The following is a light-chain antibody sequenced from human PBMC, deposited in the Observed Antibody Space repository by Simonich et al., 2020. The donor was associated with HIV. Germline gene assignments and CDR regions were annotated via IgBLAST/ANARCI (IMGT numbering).Light chain of an antibody. Sequence: DIVMTQSPDSLAVSLGERATINCKSSQSVLYSSNNKNYLTWYQQKPGQPPKLLIYWAATRESGGPDRFSGSGSGTDFTLTISSLQAEDVAVYYCQQYHSIPPTFGGGTKVEIK. CDR3: QQYHSIPPT. V-gene: IGKV4-1*01. CDR2: WAA. CDR1: QSVLYSSNNKNY. J-gene: IGKJ4*01.